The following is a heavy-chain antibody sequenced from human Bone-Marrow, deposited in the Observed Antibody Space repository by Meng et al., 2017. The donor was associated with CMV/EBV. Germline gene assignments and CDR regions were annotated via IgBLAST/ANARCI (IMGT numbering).Heavy chain of an antibody. D-gene: IGHD6-6*01. V-gene: IGHV4-39*01. CDR1: GGPIRSAGYY. CDR3: ARLRIPARRVQYGLDA. Sequence: SETLSLTCTVSGGPIRSAGYYWAWIRQPPGNGLEWIGSILYSGNTYYKSSLKSRLVILVDTSKNQFSLRLSSVTAADTAVYYCARLRIPARRVQYGLDAWGQGTTVTVPS. CDR2: ILYSGNT. J-gene: IGHJ6*02.